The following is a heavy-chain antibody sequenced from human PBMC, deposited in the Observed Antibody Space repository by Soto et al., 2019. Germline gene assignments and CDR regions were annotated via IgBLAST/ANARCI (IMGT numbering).Heavy chain of an antibody. J-gene: IGHJ4*02. CDR1: GFTVSRNY. CDR2: IYSGGST. Sequence: GSLTLSCAASGFTVSRNYMSWVRQAPGKGLEWVSVIYSGGSTYYADSVKGRFTISRDNSKNTLYLQMNSLRAEDTAVYYCARDRYPFDYWGQGTLVTVSS. V-gene: IGHV3-53*01. D-gene: IGHD1-26*01. CDR3: ARDRYPFDY.